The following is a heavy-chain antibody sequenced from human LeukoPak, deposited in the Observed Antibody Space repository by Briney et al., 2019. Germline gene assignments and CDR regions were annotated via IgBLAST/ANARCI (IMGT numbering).Heavy chain of an antibody. Sequence: GGSLRLSCAASGFTFSSYGMSWVRQAPRKGLEWVSCISGSGSYIHYADSVKGRFTISRDNAKNSLNLQMNSLRAEDTAVYYCVRERFHGSGAPKFDFWGQGNLVTVSS. D-gene: IGHD3-10*01. V-gene: IGHV3-21*06. CDR3: VRERFHGSGAPKFDF. CDR2: ISGSGSYI. CDR1: GFTFSSYG. J-gene: IGHJ4*02.